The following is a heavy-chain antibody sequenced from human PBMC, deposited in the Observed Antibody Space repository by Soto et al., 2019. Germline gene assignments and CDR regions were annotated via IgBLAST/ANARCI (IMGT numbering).Heavy chain of an antibody. CDR3: ARGLRTMTARRKGWFDP. J-gene: IGHJ5*02. D-gene: IGHD3-22*01. Sequence: SVKVSCKASGGTFSSYAISWVRQAPGQGLEWMGGIIPIFDTANYAQKFQGRVTITADESTSTAYMELSSLRSEDTAVYYCARGLRTMTARRKGWFDPWGQGTLVTV. CDR2: IIPIFDTA. V-gene: IGHV1-69*13. CDR1: GGTFSSYA.